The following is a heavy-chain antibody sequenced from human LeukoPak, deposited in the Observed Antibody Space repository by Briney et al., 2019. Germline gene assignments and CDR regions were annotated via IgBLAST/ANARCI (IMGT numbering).Heavy chain of an antibody. Sequence: SVKVSCKSSGYTFNSYGITWVRQAPGQGLEWMGGIIPIFGTANYAQKFQGRVTITADESTSTAYMELRSLRSDDTAVYYCARDGAVAATRNFGFDPWGQGTLVTVSS. J-gene: IGHJ5*02. CDR1: GYTFNSYG. CDR3: ARDGAVAATRNFGFDP. D-gene: IGHD2-15*01. CDR2: IIPIFGTA. V-gene: IGHV1-69*13.